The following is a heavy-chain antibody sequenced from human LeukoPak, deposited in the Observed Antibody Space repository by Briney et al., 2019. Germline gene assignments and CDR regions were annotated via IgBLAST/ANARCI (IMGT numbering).Heavy chain of an antibody. D-gene: IGHD3-10*01. V-gene: IGHV3-7*04. CDR2: IKEDGSEK. CDR1: GFTFNTYW. J-gene: IGHJ3*01. Sequence: GGSLRLSCAHSGFTFNTYWMTLVRQAPGKGLEWVANIKEDGSEKVYVDSLKGRFTISRDNAKNALFLQMNSLRVEDTAVYYCARDPHHRGFGALVVSRQGTMVTVSS. CDR3: ARDPHHRGFGALVV.